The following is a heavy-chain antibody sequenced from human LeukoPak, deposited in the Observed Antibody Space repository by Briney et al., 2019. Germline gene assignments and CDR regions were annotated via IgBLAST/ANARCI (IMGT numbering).Heavy chain of an antibody. Sequence: GASVKVSRKASGYTFIGHYMHWVRQAPGQGLEWMGWINPNSGGTKYAQKFQGRVTMTGDTSISTAYMELSSLRSDDTAVYYCARSPYSSGCPDYWGQGTLVTVSS. J-gene: IGHJ4*02. CDR2: INPNSGGT. D-gene: IGHD6-19*01. CDR1: GYTFIGHY. V-gene: IGHV1-2*02. CDR3: ARSPYSSGCPDY.